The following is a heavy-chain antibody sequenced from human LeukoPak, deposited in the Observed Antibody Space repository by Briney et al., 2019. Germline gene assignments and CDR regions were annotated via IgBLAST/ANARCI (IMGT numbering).Heavy chain of an antibody. D-gene: IGHD3-22*01. J-gene: IGHJ4*02. CDR2: INHSGST. Sequence: PSETLSLTCAVYGGSFSGYYWSWIRQPPGKGLEWIGEINHSGSTNYNPSLKSRVTISVDTSKNQFSLKLSSVTAADTAVYYCARHLSRYYDSSGYWSVSPYYFDYWGQGTLVTVSS. CDR3: ARHLSRYYDSSGYWSVSPYYFDY. V-gene: IGHV4-34*01. CDR1: GGSFSGYY.